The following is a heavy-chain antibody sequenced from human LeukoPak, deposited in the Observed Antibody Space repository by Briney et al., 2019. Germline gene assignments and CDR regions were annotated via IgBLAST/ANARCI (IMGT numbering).Heavy chain of an antibody. CDR1: GGAFSDYY. CDR2: INHSGST. Sequence: SETLSLTRAVYGGAFSDYYWSWVRQPPRKGLEWIGEINHSGSTNYNPSLKSRVTISVDTSKNQFSLKLSSVTAADTAVYYCAGSIAARLDYWGQGTLVTVSS. V-gene: IGHV4-34*01. D-gene: IGHD6-6*01. J-gene: IGHJ4*02. CDR3: AGSIAARLDY.